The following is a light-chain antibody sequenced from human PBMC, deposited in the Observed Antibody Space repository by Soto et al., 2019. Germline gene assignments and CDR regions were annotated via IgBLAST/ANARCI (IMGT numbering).Light chain of an antibody. CDR2: STN. V-gene: IGLV8-61*01. Sequence: QTVVSQEPSFSVSPGETVTLTCGLTSASVLTSYYPSWYQQTPGQAPRTLIYSTNIRSSGVPDRFSGSIHGNKAALTITGAQADVESDYYSALYLGSGTLVFGGGTKVTVL. J-gene: IGLJ3*02. CDR3: ALYLGSGTLV. CDR1: SASVLTSYY.